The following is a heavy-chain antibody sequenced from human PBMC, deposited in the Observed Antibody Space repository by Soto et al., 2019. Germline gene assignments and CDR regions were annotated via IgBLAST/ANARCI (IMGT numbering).Heavy chain of an antibody. CDR1: GFTFSSYG. V-gene: IGHV3-33*01. CDR3: ARNGGSSWDGDNNWFDP. D-gene: IGHD6-13*01. J-gene: IGHJ5*02. Sequence: GGSLRLSCAASGFTFSSYGMHWVRQAPGKGLEWVAVIWYDGSNKYYADSVKGRFTISRDNSKNTLYLQMNSLRAEDTAVYYCARNGGSSWDGDNNWFDPWGQGTLVTVSS. CDR2: IWYDGSNK.